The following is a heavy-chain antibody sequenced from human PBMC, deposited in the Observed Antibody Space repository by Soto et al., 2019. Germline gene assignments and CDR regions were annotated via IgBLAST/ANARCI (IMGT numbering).Heavy chain of an antibody. Sequence: QVRLVESGGGLVKPGRSLRLSCAASGFTFSDHYMAWIRQAPGKGLEWVAYISRTGSYTNYADSVKGRFTISRDNAEKSLSLHMDTLRAEDTAVYYCARVEGIMMRDYWGQGSLVSVAS. CDR3: ARVEGIMMRDY. CDR2: ISRTGSYT. V-gene: IGHV3-11*05. CDR1: GFTFSDHY. D-gene: IGHD3-16*01. J-gene: IGHJ4*02.